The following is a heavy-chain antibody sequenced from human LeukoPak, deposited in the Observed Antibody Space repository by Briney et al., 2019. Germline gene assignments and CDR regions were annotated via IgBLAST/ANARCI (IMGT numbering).Heavy chain of an antibody. D-gene: IGHD1-14*01. CDR3: AREGDPTGGYFDY. Sequence: PGGSLRLSCAASGFTFSSYEMNWVRQAPGKGLEWVSYISSSGSTIYYADSVKGRFTISRDNAKNSLYLQMNSLRAEDTAVYYCAREGDPTGGYFDYWGQGTLVTVSS. V-gene: IGHV3-48*03. J-gene: IGHJ4*02. CDR2: ISSSGSTI. CDR1: GFTFSSYE.